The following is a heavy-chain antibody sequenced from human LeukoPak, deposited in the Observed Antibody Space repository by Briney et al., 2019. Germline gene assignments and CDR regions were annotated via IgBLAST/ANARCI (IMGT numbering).Heavy chain of an antibody. CDR2: ISSSSSYI. V-gene: IGHV3-21*01. CDR3: AREETGIVVVPAAIRV. D-gene: IGHD2-2*01. CDR1: GFTFSSYS. Sequence: GGSLRLSCAASGFTFSSYSMNWGRQAPGKGLEWVSSISSSSSYIYYADSVKGRFTISRDNAKNSLYLQMNSLRVEDTAVYYCAREETGIVVVPAAIRVWGQGTLVTVSS. J-gene: IGHJ4*02.